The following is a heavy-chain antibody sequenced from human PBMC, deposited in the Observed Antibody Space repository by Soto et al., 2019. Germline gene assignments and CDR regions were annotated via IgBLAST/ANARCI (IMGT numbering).Heavy chain of an antibody. D-gene: IGHD7-27*01. J-gene: IGHJ4*02. CDR3: ARGPAGDKVHY. CDR2: IFDSGTT. V-gene: IGHV4-30-4*01. Sequence: QVQLQESGPGLVKPSQTLSLTCTVSGGSITSDYSCWSWIRQPPGEGLEWFGHIFDSGTTYTNPSLRSQLSISLDTSKNQFSLTLRAVTAADTAVYYCARGPAGDKVHYWGQGALVTVSS. CDR1: GGSITSDYSC.